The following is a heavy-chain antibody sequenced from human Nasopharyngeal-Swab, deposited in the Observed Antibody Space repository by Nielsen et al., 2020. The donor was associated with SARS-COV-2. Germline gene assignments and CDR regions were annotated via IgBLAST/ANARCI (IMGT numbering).Heavy chain of an antibody. CDR2: ISYSGNT. CDR1: GGSISIEDYY. CDR3: ARDRARGYFNS. V-gene: IGHV4-31*03. J-gene: IGHJ4*02. D-gene: IGHD3-10*01. Sequence: SETLSLTCTVSGGSISIEDYYWSWVRQHPGKGLEWIGYISYSGNTYYSPSLKSRLAISIDTSRNKFSLKLRSVTAADTAVYYCARDRARGYFNSWGQGTLVTVSS.